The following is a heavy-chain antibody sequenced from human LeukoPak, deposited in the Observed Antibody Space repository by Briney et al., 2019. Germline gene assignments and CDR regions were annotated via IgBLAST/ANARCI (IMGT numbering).Heavy chain of an antibody. V-gene: IGHV6-1*01. CDR3: ARGQWLAVGGYYGMDV. CDR2: TYYRSKWYN. J-gene: IGHJ6*02. D-gene: IGHD6-19*01. Sequence: SQTLSLTCAISGDSVSSNSAAWNWIRQSPSRGLEWLGRTYYRSKWYNDYPVSVRSRVTIIPDTSRNQFSLQLNSVTPEDTAVYYRARGQWLAVGGYYGMDVWGQGTTVTVSS. CDR1: GDSVSSNSAA.